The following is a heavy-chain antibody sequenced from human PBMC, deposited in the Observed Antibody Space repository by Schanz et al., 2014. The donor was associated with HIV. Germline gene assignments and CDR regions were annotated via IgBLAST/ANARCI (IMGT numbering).Heavy chain of an antibody. D-gene: IGHD3-16*02. J-gene: IGHJ5*01. V-gene: IGHV4-34*02. CDR1: GASFSDDY. Sequence: QVRLQQWGAGLLKPSETLSLTCAVYGASFSDDYWTWIRQPPGKGLEWIGEINQSGNTNYNPSLKSRVTMSKDTSKKQFPLKLSSVTAADTAVYYCVRGFLMGRDYDYIWGSNRYAAWFDFWGQGTLVAVSS. CDR3: VRGFLMGRDYDYIWGSNRYAAWFDF. CDR2: INQSGNT.